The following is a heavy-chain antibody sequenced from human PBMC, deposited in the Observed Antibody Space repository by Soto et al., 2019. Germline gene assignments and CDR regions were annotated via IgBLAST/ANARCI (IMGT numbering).Heavy chain of an antibody. CDR3: ARGPQIGIGITGTTNYYYGMDV. V-gene: IGHV4-30-2*01. J-gene: IGHJ6*02. CDR1: GGSISSGGYS. D-gene: IGHD1-7*01. Sequence: SETLSLTCAVSGGSISSGGYSWSWIRQPPGKGLEWIGYIYHSGSTYYNPSLKSRVTISVDRSKNQFSLKLSSVTAADTAVYYCARGPQIGIGITGTTNYYYGMDVWGQGTTVTVSS. CDR2: IYHSGST.